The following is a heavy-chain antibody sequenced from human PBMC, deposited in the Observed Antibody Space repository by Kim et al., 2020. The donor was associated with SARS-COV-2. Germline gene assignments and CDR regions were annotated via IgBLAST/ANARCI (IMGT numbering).Heavy chain of an antibody. J-gene: IGHJ4*02. V-gene: IGHV1-18*04. CDR3: ARDEYYDILTGYKPLDY. CDR2: VSPYNGNT. D-gene: IGHD3-9*01. CDR1: GYTFSSYV. Sequence: ASVKVSCKASGYTFSSYVISWVRQAPGQGLEWMGWVSPYNGNTNYAQKLQGRVTMTTDTSTSTAYMELRSLRSDDTAVYYCARDEYYDILTGYKPLDYWGQGTLVTVSS.